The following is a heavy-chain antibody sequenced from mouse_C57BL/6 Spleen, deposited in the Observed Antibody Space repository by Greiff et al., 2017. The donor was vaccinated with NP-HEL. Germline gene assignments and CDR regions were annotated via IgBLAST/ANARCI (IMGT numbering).Heavy chain of an antibody. V-gene: IGHV1-82*01. CDR3: ARGSYYDYALFAY. CDR2: IYPGDGDT. J-gene: IGHJ3*01. D-gene: IGHD2-4*01. CDR1: GYAFSSSW. Sequence: VQLQQSGPELVKPGASVKISCKASGYAFSSSWMNWVKQRPGKGLEWIGRIYPGDGDTNYNGKFKGKATLTADKSSSTAYMQLSSLTSEDSAVYFCARGSYYDYALFAYWGQGTLVTVSA.